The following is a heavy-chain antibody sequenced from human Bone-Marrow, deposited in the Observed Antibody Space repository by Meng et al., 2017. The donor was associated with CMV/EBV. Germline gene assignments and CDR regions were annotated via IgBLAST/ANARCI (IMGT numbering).Heavy chain of an antibody. V-gene: IGHV3-30-3*01. CDR1: GFTFSSYA. CDR2: ISYDGSNK. CDR3: ARIGYSSSSLDY. J-gene: IGHJ4*02. D-gene: IGHD6-13*01. Sequence: GESLKISCAASGFTFSSYAMHWVRQAPGKGLEWVAVISYDGSNKYYADSVKGRFTISRDNSKNTLYLQMNSLRAEDTAVYYCARIGYSSSSLDYWGQGTLVTGSS.